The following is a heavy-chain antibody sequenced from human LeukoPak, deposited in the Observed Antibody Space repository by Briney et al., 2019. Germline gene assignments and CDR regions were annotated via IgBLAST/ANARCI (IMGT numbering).Heavy chain of an antibody. CDR2: ISYDGSNK. Sequence: SGGSLRLSCAASGFTFSSYAMHWVRQAPGKGLEWVAVISYDGSNKYYADSVKGRFTISRDNSKNTLYLQMNSLRAEDTAVYYCAICRLAYWWGERYSALYYWGEGTLVTVSS. J-gene: IGHJ4*02. CDR1: GFTFSSYA. CDR3: AICRLAYWWGERYSALYY. V-gene: IGHV3-30*04. D-gene: IGHD2-21*01.